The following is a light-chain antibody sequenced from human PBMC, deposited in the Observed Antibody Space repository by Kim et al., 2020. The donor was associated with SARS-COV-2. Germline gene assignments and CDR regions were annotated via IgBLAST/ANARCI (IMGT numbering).Light chain of an antibody. V-gene: IGKV3-20*01. CDR2: DTS. CDR3: QHYHSSPPTYT. J-gene: IGKJ2*01. Sequence: GERATPACRPSQSVSSTSLAWYQQKPGQAPRLLIHDTSIRATGIPDTFSGSGSGTDFTLTISRLEPEDFAVYYCQHYHSSPPTYTFGQGTKVDIK. CDR1: QSVSSTS.